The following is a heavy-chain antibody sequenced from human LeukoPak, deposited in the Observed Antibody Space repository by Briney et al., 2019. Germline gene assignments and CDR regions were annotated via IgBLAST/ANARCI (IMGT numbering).Heavy chain of an antibody. CDR2: IYYTGDS. Sequence: SETLSLTCTVSGASIFGSYWSWIRQPPGKGLEWIGYIYYTGDSNYNPSLRSRATISLDTSRSQFSLMLSSVTAADTAIYYCARHSFARPFDSWGQGTLVTVSS. J-gene: IGHJ4*02. CDR3: ARHSFARPFDS. V-gene: IGHV4-59*08. CDR1: GASIFGSY. D-gene: IGHD6-6*01.